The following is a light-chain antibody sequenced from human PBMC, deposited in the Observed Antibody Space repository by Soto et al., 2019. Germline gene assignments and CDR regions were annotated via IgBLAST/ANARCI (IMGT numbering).Light chain of an antibody. Sequence: EIVMTQSPATLSVSPGERATLSCRASQSVSGNLAWYQQKPGQAPRLLIYGASTMATGIPARFSGSGSGTTFPLTISSLQSEDFAVYSCQQYNNWPPITFGQGTRLEIK. CDR1: QSVSGN. CDR3: QQYNNWPPIT. CDR2: GAS. V-gene: IGKV3-15*01. J-gene: IGKJ5*01.